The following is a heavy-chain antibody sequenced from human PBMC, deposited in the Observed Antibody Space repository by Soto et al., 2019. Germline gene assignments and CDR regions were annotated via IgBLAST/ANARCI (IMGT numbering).Heavy chain of an antibody. CDR1: GFTVSNNY. Sequence: EVQLVESGGGLIQPGGSLRLSCAVSGFTVSNNYMSWVRQAPGKGLEGVSVIYSGGYTAYGDSVKGRFTISRDNSKNTIYLKMKPPGPADPGVYYCATQPGGGGYWGQGTLVTVSS. CDR2: IYSGGYT. D-gene: IGHD3-10*01. CDR3: ATQPGGGGY. J-gene: IGHJ4*02. V-gene: IGHV3-53*01.